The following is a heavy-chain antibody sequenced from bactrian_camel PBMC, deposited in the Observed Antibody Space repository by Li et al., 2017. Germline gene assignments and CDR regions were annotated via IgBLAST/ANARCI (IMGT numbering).Heavy chain of an antibody. D-gene: IGHD5*01. Sequence: HVQLVESGGGSVQAGGSLRFSCAVSAYTFSNYCLGWFRQAPGKEREGVAHFWTGSGGTYYADSVKGRFTISQDTAKNIVYLQMNNMDPDDTAIYYCAANRRDRMGWVACTTEYEYAYWGQGTQVTVS. CDR2: FWTGSGGT. J-gene: IGHJ4*01. CDR3: AANRRDRMGWVACTTEYEYAY. V-gene: IGHV3S63*01. CDR1: AYTFSNYC.